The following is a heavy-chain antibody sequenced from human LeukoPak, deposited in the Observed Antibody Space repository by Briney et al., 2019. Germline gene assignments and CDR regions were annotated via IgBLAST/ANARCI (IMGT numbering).Heavy chain of an antibody. CDR3: ARLSPWGYYYDSSGYYYALDY. D-gene: IGHD3-22*01. V-gene: IGHV1-46*01. Sequence: ASVKVSCKASGYTFTSYYMHWVRQAPGQGLEWMGIINPSGGSTSYAQKFQGRVTMTRDMSTSTVYMGLSSLRSEDTAVYYCARLSPWGYYYDSSGYYYALDYWGQGTLVTVSS. CDR2: INPSGGST. CDR1: GYTFTSYY. J-gene: IGHJ4*02.